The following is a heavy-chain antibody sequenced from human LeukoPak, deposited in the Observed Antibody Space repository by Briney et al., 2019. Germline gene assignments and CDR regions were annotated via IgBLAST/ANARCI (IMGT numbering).Heavy chain of an antibody. Sequence: ASVKVSCKASGYTFTNFGISWVRQAPGQGLEWMGWITTYNGDTKYAQKFQGRVTLTTDTSTNTAYMELRSLRSDDTAVYYCARAGVKMVRGGTFDYWGQGTLVTVSS. CDR3: ARAGVKMVRGGTFDY. D-gene: IGHD3-10*01. CDR1: GYTFTNFG. J-gene: IGHJ4*02. V-gene: IGHV1-18*01. CDR2: ITTYNGDT.